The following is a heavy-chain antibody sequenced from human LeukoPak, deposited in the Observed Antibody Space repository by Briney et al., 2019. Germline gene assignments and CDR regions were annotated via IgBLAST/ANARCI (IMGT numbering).Heavy chain of an antibody. Sequence: GGSLRLSCAASGFTFSDHYMDWVRQAPGKRLEWVGHIRNRANSYITFYAASVKGRFTISRDDSRNSLYLQMNSLQTEDTAVYYCADLGDTLWGQGTLVTVSS. CDR1: GFTFSDHY. V-gene: IGHV3-72*01. CDR2: IRNRANSYIT. D-gene: IGHD1-26*01. J-gene: IGHJ4*02. CDR3: ADLGDTL.